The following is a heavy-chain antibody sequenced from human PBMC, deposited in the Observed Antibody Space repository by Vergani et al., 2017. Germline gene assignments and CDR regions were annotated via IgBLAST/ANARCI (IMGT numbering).Heavy chain of an antibody. CDR1: GGSISSYY. CDR3: ARRTKVAGTYYYYMDV. J-gene: IGHJ6*03. D-gene: IGHD6-19*01. CDR2: IYYSGST. Sequence: QVQLQESGPGLVKPSETLSLTCTVSGGSISSYYWSWIRQPPGKGLEWIGYIYYSGSTNYNPSLKSRVTISVDPSKNQFSLKLSAVTAADTAVYYCARRTKVAGTYYYYMDVWGKGTTVTVSS. V-gene: IGHV4-59*01.